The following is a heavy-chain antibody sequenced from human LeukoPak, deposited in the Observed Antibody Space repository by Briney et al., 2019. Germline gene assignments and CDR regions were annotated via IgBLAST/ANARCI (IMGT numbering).Heavy chain of an antibody. CDR1: GGSISSSSYY. V-gene: IGHV4-39*07. J-gene: IGHJ5*02. CDR3: AKVDGSCSGGSCPSGNWFDP. D-gene: IGHD2-15*01. CDR2: IYNSGST. Sequence: SETLSLTCTVSGGSISSSSYYWGWIRQPPGKGLEWIGSIYNSGSTYYNPPLKSRLTILVDSSKNQFSLKLSSVTAADTAVYYCAKVDGSCSGGSCPSGNWFDPWGQGTLVTVSS.